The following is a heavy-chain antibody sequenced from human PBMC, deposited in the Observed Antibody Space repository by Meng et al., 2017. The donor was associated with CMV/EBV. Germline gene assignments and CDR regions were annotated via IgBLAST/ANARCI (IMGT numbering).Heavy chain of an antibody. J-gene: IGHJ5*02. CDR1: GFTFSSYA. D-gene: IGHD3-10*01. CDR2: ISYDGSNK. CDR3: ARDRLRGNNWFDP. V-gene: IGHV3-30-3*01. Sequence: QVQLVGSGGGVVQPGRSRSLSCAASGFTFSSYAMHWVRQAPGKGLEWVAVISYDGSNKYYADSVKGRFTISRDNSKNTLYLQMNSLRAEDTAVYYCARDRLRGNNWFDPWGQGTLVTVSS.